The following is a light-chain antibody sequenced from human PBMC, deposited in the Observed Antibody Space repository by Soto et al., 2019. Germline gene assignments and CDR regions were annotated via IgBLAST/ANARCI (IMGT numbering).Light chain of an antibody. V-gene: IGKV3-20*01. CDR2: AAS. CDR1: QSVSSNY. CDR3: QLYGSSPPRYT. J-gene: IGKJ2*01. Sequence: DIVLTQSPGTLYLSPGDRATLSCRASQSVSSNYLAWYQQKRGQAPRLLIYAASARATGIPDRFSGSGSATDFTLTIIRREPEDFAVYFCQLYGSSPPRYTFAQGTKLEIK.